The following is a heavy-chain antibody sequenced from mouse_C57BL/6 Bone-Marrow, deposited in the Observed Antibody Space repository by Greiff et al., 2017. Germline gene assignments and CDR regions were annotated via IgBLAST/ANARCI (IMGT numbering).Heavy chain of an antibody. CDR1: GYTFTDYY. J-gene: IGHJ3*01. Sequence: QVHVKQSGPELVKPGASVKISCKASGYTFTDYYINWVKQRPGQGLEWIGWIFPGSGSTYYNEKFKGKATLTVDKSSSTAYMLLSSLTSEDSAVYFCASLDGYYPWFAYWGQGTLVTVSA. D-gene: IGHD2-3*01. CDR3: ASLDGYYPWFAY. CDR2: IFPGSGST. V-gene: IGHV1-75*01.